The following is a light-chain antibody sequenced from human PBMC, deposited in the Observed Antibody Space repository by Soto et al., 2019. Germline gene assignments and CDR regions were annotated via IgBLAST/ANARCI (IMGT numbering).Light chain of an antibody. V-gene: IGKV1-8*01. Sequence: AIRMTQSPSSLSASTGDRVTITCRAVKGLRSILAWNQQKPGKAPKLLIYAASTLQSGVPSRFSGSGSGTDFTLTISCLQSEDFATYYCQQYYSYPITFGQGTRLEIK. CDR2: AAS. J-gene: IGKJ5*01. CDR1: KGLRSI. CDR3: QQYYSYPIT.